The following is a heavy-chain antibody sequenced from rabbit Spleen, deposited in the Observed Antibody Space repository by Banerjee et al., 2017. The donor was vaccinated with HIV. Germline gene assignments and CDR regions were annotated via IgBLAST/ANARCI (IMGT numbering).Heavy chain of an antibody. D-gene: IGHD1-1*01. CDR3: ARDTSSSFSSYGMDL. Sequence: QQQLEESGGGLVKPGGSLTLTCTASGVSFSSSSYMCWVRQAPGKGLEWIACIDTGSSGFTYFGTWAKGRFPCSKTSSTTVTLQVTRLTAADTATYFCARDTSSSFSSYGMDLWGQGTLVTVS. CDR1: GVSFSSSSY. V-gene: IGHV1S45*01. CDR2: IDTGSSGFT. J-gene: IGHJ3*01.